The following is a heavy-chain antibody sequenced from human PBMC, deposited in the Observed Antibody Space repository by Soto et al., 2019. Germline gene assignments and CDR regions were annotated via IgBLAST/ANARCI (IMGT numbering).Heavy chain of an antibody. CDR1: GFTFSTHW. D-gene: IGHD2-2*01. J-gene: IGHJ3*02. V-gene: IGHV3-7*01. CDR3: ARGYCSSTNCYAAAFDI. CDR2: IKQDGSEK. Sequence: GGSLRLSCAASGFTFSTHWMSWVRQAPGKGLEWVANIKQDGSEKYYVDSVKGRFTISRDNAKNSLYLQMNSLRVEDTAVYYCARGYCSSTNCYAAAFDIRGQGAMVTVSS.